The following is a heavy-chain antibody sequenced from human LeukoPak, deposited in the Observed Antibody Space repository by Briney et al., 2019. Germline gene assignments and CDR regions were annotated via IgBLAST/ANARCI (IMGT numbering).Heavy chain of an antibody. J-gene: IGHJ4*02. CDR2: MSSRGRAI. CDR3: ARDLEEVAVAGVDY. V-gene: IGHV3-48*03. CDR1: GFTLSSFE. Sequence: GGSLRLSCAAFGFTLSSFEMNWVRQAPGKGLEWVSYMSSRGRAISYADSVKGRFTISRDNARNSLYLQMNSLRAEDTAVYYCARDLEEVAVAGVDYWGQGTLVTVSS. D-gene: IGHD6-19*01.